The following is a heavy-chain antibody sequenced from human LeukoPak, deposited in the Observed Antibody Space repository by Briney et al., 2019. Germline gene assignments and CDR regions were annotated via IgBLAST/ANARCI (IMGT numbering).Heavy chain of an antibody. CDR2: INHSGST. V-gene: IGHV4-34*01. CDR3: AGALWIAAAGIDY. D-gene: IGHD6-13*01. CDR1: GGSFSGYY. J-gene: IGHJ4*02. Sequence: KPSETLSLTCAVYGGSFSGYYWSWIRQPPGKGLEWIGEINHSGSTNYNPSLKSRVTISVDTSKNQFSLKLSSVTAADTAVYYCAGALWIAAAGIDYWGQGTLVTVSS.